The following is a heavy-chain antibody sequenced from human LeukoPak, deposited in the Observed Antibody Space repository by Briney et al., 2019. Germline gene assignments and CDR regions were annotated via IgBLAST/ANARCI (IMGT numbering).Heavy chain of an antibody. V-gene: IGHV3-30-3*01. J-gene: IGHJ4*02. CDR3: ASGDCGGDCYSDY. CDR1: GITFSTYA. D-gene: IGHD2-21*02. Sequence: PGESLRLSCAASGITFSTYAMHWVRQAPGKGLEWVAVISYDGSNKYYADSVKGRFTISRDNSKNTLYLQMNSLRAEDTAVYYCASGDCGGDCYSDYWGQGTLVTVSS. CDR2: ISYDGSNK.